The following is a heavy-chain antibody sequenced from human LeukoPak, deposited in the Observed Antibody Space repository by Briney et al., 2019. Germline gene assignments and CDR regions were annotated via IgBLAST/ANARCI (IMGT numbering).Heavy chain of an antibody. CDR1: GFTFSTYS. V-gene: IGHV3-21*01. D-gene: IGHD7-27*01. CDR2: ISSGSSYI. J-gene: IGHJ4*02. Sequence: GGSLRLSCAASGFTFSTYSINWVRQAPGKGLEWVSSISSGSSYIYYADSVKGRFTISRDNAKDSLYLQMNSLRAEDTAVYYCARVPFNWGPPDYWGQGTLVTVSS. CDR3: ARVPFNWGPPDY.